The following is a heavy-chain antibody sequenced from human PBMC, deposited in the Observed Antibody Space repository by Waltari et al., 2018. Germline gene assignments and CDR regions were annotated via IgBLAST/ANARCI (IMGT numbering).Heavy chain of an antibody. CDR2: IYYSGST. J-gene: IGHJ4*02. CDR1: GGSISSYY. V-gene: IGHV4-59*01. CDR3: ARASRSGVTIFGVVTRFDY. Sequence: QVQLQESGPGLVKPSETLSLTCTVSGGSISSYYWSWIRQPPGKGLEWIGYIYYSGSTNYNPSLKSRVTRAVDTSKNQFSLKLSSVTAADTAVYYCARASRSGVTIFGVVTRFDYWGQGTLVTVSS. D-gene: IGHD3-3*01.